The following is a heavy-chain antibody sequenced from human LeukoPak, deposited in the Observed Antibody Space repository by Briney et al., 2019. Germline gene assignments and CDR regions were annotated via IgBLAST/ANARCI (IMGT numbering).Heavy chain of an antibody. Sequence: GGSLRLSCAASGFTFSSYAMHWVRQAPGKGLEWVAVISYDGSNKYYADSVKGRFTISRDNSKNTRYLQMNSLRAEDTAVYYCARTIAVAGPFDYWGQGTLVTVSS. V-gene: IGHV3-30-3*01. D-gene: IGHD6-19*01. CDR2: ISYDGSNK. CDR3: ARTIAVAGPFDY. CDR1: GFTFSSYA. J-gene: IGHJ4*02.